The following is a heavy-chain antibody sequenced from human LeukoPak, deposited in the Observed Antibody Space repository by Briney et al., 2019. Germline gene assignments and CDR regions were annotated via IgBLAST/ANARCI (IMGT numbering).Heavy chain of an antibody. CDR1: GFTFSSYA. CDR3: AKVPPYYYGSGCEYYFDY. CDR2: ISGSGGSS. J-gene: IGHJ4*02. Sequence: GGSLRLSCAASGFTFSSYAMSWVRQAPGRGLEWVSGISGSGGSSYYADSVKGRFTISRDNSKKTLYLQMNSLRAEDTAVYYCAKVPPYYYGSGCEYYFDYWGQGTLVTVSS. V-gene: IGHV3-23*01. D-gene: IGHD3-10*01.